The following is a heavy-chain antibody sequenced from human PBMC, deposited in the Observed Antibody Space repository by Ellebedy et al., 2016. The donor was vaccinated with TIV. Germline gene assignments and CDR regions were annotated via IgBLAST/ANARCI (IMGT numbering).Heavy chain of an antibody. V-gene: IGHV5-51*01. CDR2: IYPGDSDT. CDR1: GYSFTSYW. CDR3: ARSRSTVEAFDI. D-gene: IGHD4-23*01. J-gene: IGHJ3*02. Sequence: KVSXXGSGYSFTSYWISWVRQMPGKGLEWMGIIYPGDSDTRYSPSFQGQVTISADKSISTAYLQWSSLKASDTAMYYCARSRSTVEAFDIWGQGTMVTVSS.